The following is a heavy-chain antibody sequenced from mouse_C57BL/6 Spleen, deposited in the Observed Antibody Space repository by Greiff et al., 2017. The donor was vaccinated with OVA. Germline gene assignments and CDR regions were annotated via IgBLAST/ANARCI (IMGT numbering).Heavy chain of an antibody. Sequence: QVQLQQPGAELVRPGSSVKLSCKASGYTFTSYWMHWVKQRPIHGLEWIGNIDPSDSETHYNQKFKDKATLTVDKSSSTAYMQRSSLTSEDSAVYYCARRATVDAMDYWGQGTSVTVSS. V-gene: IGHV1-52*01. CDR2: IDPSDSET. D-gene: IGHD1-1*01. J-gene: IGHJ4*01. CDR3: ARRATVDAMDY. CDR1: GYTFTSYW.